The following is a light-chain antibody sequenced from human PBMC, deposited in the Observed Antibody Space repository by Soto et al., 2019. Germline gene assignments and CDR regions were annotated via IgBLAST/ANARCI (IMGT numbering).Light chain of an antibody. J-gene: IGKJ2*01. CDR3: QQYGNSRFT. V-gene: IGKV3-20*01. CDR2: GTS. Sequence: VLTQSPGTLSLSAGDRATLSCRASQSVSSSSFAWYQQKPGQAPRLLIFGTSARATGIPDRFRGSGSGTEFTLTITRLEPEDFGVYYCQQYGNSRFTFGRGTKLEIK. CDR1: QSVSSSS.